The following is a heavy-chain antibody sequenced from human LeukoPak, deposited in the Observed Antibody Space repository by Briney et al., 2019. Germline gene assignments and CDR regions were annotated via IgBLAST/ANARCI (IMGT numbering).Heavy chain of an antibody. CDR2: VNPSGGST. J-gene: IGHJ4*02. D-gene: IGHD5-18*01. V-gene: IGHV1-46*01. CDR1: AYTFTGYY. Sequence: ASVKVSCKASAYTFTGYYVHWVRQAPGHGPEWMGTVNPSGGSTSYAQNFQGRVTMTRDTSTSTVYMELSSLRSEDTAVYYCARGSEQLWLQIDSWGQGTLVIVSS. CDR3: ARGSEQLWLQIDS.